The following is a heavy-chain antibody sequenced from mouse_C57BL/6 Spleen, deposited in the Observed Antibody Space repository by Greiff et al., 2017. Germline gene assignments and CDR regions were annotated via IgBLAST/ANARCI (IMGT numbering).Heavy chain of an antibody. J-gene: IGHJ2*01. V-gene: IGHV1-82*01. CDR3: ARGELGGFDY. CDR2: IYPGDGYT. D-gene: IGHD4-1*01. CDR1: GYAFSSSW. Sequence: QVQLQQSGPELVKPGASVKISCKASGYAFSSSWMKWVKQRPGKGLEWIGRIYPGDGYTNYTGKFKGKATLTADNSSSTADMQLSSLTSEDSAVYVGARGELGGFDYGGQGTTRTVSS.